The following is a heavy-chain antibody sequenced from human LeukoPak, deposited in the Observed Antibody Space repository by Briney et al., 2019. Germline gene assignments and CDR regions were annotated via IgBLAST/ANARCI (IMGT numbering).Heavy chain of an antibody. J-gene: IGHJ5*02. Sequence: PSETLSLTCAVYGGSFSGYYWSWIRQPPGKGLEWIGEINHSGSTNYNPSLKSRVTISVDTSKNQFSLKLSSVTAADTAVYYCATTSRVLMVYVSWGQGTLVTVSS. CDR1: GGSFSGYY. CDR3: ATTSRVLMVYVS. CDR2: INHSGST. D-gene: IGHD2-8*01. V-gene: IGHV4-34*01.